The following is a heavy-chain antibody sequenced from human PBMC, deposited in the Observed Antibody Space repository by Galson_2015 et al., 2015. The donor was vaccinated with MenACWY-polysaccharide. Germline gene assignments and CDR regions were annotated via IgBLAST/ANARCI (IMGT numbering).Heavy chain of an antibody. V-gene: IGHV3-30-3*01. CDR1: GFTFSSYA. D-gene: IGHD2-2*01. CDR2: ISYDESNK. Sequence: SLRLSCAASGFTFSSYAMHWVRQAPGKGLEWVAIISYDESNKYYSDSVKGRFTIPRDNSENTLYLQMNSLRAEDTAVYYCARTYCDRTTCYGLDVWGQGTTVTVSS. J-gene: IGHJ6*02. CDR3: ARTYCDRTTCYGLDV.